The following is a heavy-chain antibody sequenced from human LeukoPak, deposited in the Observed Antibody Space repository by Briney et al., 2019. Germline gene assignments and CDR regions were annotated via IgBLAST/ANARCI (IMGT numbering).Heavy chain of an antibody. V-gene: IGHV3-7*01. CDR3: AREYGDYFDY. D-gene: IGHD4-17*01. CDR1: GFTVSNYY. CDR2: IKQDGSEK. Sequence: GGSLRLSCAASGFTVSNYYMTWVRQAPGKGLEWVANIKQDGSEKYYVDSVKGRFTISRDNAKNSLYLQMNSLRAEDTAVYYCAREYGDYFDYWGQGTLVTVSS. J-gene: IGHJ4*02.